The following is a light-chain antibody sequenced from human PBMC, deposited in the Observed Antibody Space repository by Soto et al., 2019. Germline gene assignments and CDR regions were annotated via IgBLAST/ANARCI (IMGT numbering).Light chain of an antibody. CDR2: EVS. CDR1: SSDVDVSTF. V-gene: IGLV2-14*01. J-gene: IGLJ2*01. CDR3: SSYTTRHTLV. Sequence: QSVLTQPASVSESPGQSITISCTGSSSDVDVSTFVSWYRQHPGKAPELIIYEVSNRPSGVSNRFSGSKSGNTASLTISGLQAEDEADYYCSSYTTRHTLVFGGGTQLTVL.